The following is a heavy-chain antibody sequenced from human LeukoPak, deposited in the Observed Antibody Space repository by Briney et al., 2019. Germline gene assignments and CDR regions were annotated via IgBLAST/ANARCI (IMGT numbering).Heavy chain of an antibody. Sequence: PGGSLRLSCAASGFTFSSYAMHCVRQAPGKGLEWVAVISYDGSNKYYADSVKGRFTISRDNSKNTLYLQMNSLRAEDTAVYYCARVLVPAAVSGYDWGIVYWGQGTLVTVSS. CDR3: ARVLVPAAVSGYDWGIVY. CDR2: ISYDGSNK. J-gene: IGHJ4*02. D-gene: IGHD5-12*01. V-gene: IGHV3-30-3*01. CDR1: GFTFSSYA.